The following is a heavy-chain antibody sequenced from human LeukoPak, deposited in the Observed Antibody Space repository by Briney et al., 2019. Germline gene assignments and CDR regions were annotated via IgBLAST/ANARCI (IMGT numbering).Heavy chain of an antibody. J-gene: IGHJ4*02. CDR3: AKEVCTSTSCYHFDY. CDR1: GFTFSSNG. D-gene: IGHD2-2*01. CDR2: ISDSGDRT. Sequence: GGSLRLSCAVSGFTFSSNGMNWVRQAPGKGLEWVSAISDSGDRTYYADSVKGRFTISRDNSKNTLYLQVNSLRAEDTAVYYCAKEVCTSTSCYHFDYWGQGTLVTVSS. V-gene: IGHV3-23*01.